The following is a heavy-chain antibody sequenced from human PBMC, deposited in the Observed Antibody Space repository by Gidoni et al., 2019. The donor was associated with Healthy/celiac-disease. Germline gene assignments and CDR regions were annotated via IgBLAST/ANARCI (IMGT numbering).Heavy chain of an antibody. CDR3: ARVVEVVTDWFDP. CDR2: IKQDGSEK. D-gene: IGHD2-21*01. V-gene: IGHV3-7*01. J-gene: IGHJ5*02. CDR1: GFTFSSYR. Sequence: EVQLVESGGGLVQPGGSLRLSCAASGFTFSSYRMSWVRQAPGKGLEWVANIKQDGSEKYYVDSVKGRFTISRDNAKNSLYLQMNSLRAEDTAVYYCARVVEVVTDWFDPWGQGTLVTVSS.